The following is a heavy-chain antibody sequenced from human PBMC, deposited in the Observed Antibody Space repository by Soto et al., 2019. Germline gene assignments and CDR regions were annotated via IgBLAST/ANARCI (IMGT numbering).Heavy chain of an antibody. V-gene: IGHV1-2*04. Sequence: GASVKVSCKASGYTFTGNYMQWVRQAPGQGLEWMGWINPNSGGTNYAQKFQGWVTMTRDTSISTAYMELSRLRSDDTAVYYCARVAAVAGTNYGMDVWGQGTTVTVSS. CDR1: GYTFTGNY. D-gene: IGHD6-19*01. CDR3: ARVAAVAGTNYGMDV. CDR2: INPNSGGT. J-gene: IGHJ6*02.